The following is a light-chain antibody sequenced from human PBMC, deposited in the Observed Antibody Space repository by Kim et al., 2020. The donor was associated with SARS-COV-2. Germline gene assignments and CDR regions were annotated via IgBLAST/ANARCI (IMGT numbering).Light chain of an antibody. V-gene: IGLV2-14*03. CDR1: SSVIGISDY. CDR2: EVS. Sequence: GQAITISCTGTSSVIGISDYVSWSQQHPGKAPKLMIYEVSKRPSGVSDRFAGSKSDNTASLTISGLQAEDEAEYYCASYTSTYTWVFGGGTQLTVL. CDR3: ASYTSTYTWV. J-gene: IGLJ3*02.